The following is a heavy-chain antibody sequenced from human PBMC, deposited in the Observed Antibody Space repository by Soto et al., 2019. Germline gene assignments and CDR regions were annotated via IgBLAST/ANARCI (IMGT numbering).Heavy chain of an antibody. CDR3: ARHIVVVVDATPDWFDP. V-gene: IGHV4-39*01. D-gene: IGHD2-15*01. CDR1: GGSISSSSYY. J-gene: IGHJ5*02. Sequence: QLQLQESGPGLVKPSATLSLTCTVSGGSISSSSYYWGCIRQPPGKGLEWMGSIYYSGRTYYHTSPERRVTISVDTSKNQFSLKLIYVTAADTAVYYCARHIVVVVDATPDWFDPWGQGTLVTVSS. CDR2: IYYSGRT.